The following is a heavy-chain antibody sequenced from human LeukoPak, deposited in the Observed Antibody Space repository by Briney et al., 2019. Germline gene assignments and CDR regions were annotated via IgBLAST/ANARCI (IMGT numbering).Heavy chain of an antibody. J-gene: IGHJ4*02. Sequence: ASVKVSCKASGYTFTSYGISWVRQAPGQGLEWMGIINPSGGSTSYAQKFQGRVTMTRDTSTSTVYMELSSLRSEDTAVYYCARVGYSGYGAIDYWGQGTLVTVSS. CDR2: INPSGGST. D-gene: IGHD5-12*01. CDR3: ARVGYSGYGAIDY. V-gene: IGHV1-46*01. CDR1: GYTFTSYG.